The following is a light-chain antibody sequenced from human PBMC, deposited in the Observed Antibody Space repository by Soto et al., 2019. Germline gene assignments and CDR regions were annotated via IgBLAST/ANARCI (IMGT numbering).Light chain of an antibody. CDR3: QQANSFPLT. J-gene: IGKJ4*01. Sequence: DIQMTQSPSTLSASVGDRVTITCRASQSISSFLNWYQQKPGKAPKLLIYAASSLQSGVPSRFSGSGSGTDFTLTISSLQPKDFATYYCQQANSFPLTFGGGTKVDI. CDR1: QSISSF. CDR2: AAS. V-gene: IGKV1-39*01.